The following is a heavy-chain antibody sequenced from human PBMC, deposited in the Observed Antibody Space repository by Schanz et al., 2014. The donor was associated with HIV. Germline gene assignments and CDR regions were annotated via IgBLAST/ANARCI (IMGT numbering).Heavy chain of an antibody. CDR2: ISYDGSNK. V-gene: IGHV3-30*18. J-gene: IGHJ4*02. CDR3: AKPEYDSSGNSQSHFDY. Sequence: VQLVESGGDLVKPGGSLRLSCVGSGFTFSNAWMRWVRQAPGKGLEWVAVISYDGSNKKYADSVKGRFTISRDNSKNTLYLQMKSLRPEDTAVYYCAKPEYDSSGNSQSHFDYWGPGTLVTVSS. D-gene: IGHD3-22*01. CDR1: GFTFSNAW.